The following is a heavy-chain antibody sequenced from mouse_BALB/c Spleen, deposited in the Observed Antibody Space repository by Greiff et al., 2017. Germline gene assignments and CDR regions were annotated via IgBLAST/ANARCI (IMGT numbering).Heavy chain of an antibody. CDR2: IYPGDGDT. CDR3: ARGNWEGTWFAD. J-gene: IGHJ3*01. V-gene: IGHV1-82*01. Sequence: QVQLQQSGPELVKPGASVKISCKASGYAFSSSWMNWVKQRPGQGLEWIGRIYPGDGDTNYNGKFKGKATLTADKSSSTAYMQLSSLTSVDSAVYFCARGNWEGTWFADWGQGTLVTVSA. CDR1: GYAFSSSW. D-gene: IGHD4-1*02.